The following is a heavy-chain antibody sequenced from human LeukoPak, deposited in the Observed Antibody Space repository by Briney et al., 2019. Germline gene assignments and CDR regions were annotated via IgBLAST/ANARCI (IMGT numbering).Heavy chain of an antibody. CDR3: ARRKLGYCSGGSCYTGRKYYYYYYMDV. CDR1: GGSISSYY. V-gene: IGHV4-59*12. D-gene: IGHD2-15*01. CDR2: IYYSGST. J-gene: IGHJ6*03. Sequence: PSETLSLTCTVSGGSISSYYWSWIRQPPGKGLEWIGYIYYSGSTNYNPSLKSRVTISVDTSKNQFSLKLSSVTAADTAVYYCARRKLGYCSGGSCYTGRKYYYYYYMDVWGKGTTVTVSS.